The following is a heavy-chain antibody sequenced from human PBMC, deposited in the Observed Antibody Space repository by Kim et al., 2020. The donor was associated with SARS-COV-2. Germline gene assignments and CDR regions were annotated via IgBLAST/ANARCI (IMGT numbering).Heavy chain of an antibody. J-gene: IGHJ4*02. CDR1: GGTFSSYA. Sequence: SVKVSCKASGGTFSSYAISWVRQAPGQGLEWMGRIIPILGIANYAQKFQGRVTITADKSTSTAYMELSSLRSEDTAVYYCARFYSSVVSCDYGDYWGQGTLVTVSA. V-gene: IGHV1-69*04. CDR2: IIPILGIA. CDR3: ARFYSSVVSCDYGDY. D-gene: IGHD2-15*01.